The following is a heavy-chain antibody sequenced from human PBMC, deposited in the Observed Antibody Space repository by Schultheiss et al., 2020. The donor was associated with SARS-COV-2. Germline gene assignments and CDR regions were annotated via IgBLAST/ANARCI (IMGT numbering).Heavy chain of an antibody. CDR1: GYSFTSYW. D-gene: IGHD3/OR15-3a*01. CDR3: ARSGVGQMQNAFDI. Sequence: GGSLRLSCKGSGYSFTSYWIGWVRQMPGKGLEWMGIIYPGDSDTRYSPSFQGQVTISADKSISTAYPQWSSLKASDTAIYYCARSGVGQMQNAFDIWGQGTMVTVSS. J-gene: IGHJ3*02. CDR2: IYPGDSDT. V-gene: IGHV5-51*01.